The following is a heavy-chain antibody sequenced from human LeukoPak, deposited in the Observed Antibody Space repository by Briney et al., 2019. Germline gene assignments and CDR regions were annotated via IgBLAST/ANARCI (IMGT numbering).Heavy chain of an antibody. V-gene: IGHV5-51*01. Sequence: GESLKISCQGSGYSFIHYWIGWVRQLPGEGLEWVGIIYPGDSDIIYSPSFQGQVTISADRSINTAYLQWSSLKASDSAMYYCARSHSASWNENWFDPWGQGTLVTVSS. CDR1: GYSFIHYW. J-gene: IGHJ5*02. D-gene: IGHD2-2*01. CDR2: IYPGDSDI. CDR3: ARSHSASWNENWFDP.